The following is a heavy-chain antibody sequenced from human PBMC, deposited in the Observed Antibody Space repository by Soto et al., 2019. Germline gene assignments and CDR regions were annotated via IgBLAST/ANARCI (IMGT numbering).Heavy chain of an antibody. J-gene: IGHJ3*02. V-gene: IGHV1-2*02. CDR3: ARDRSDDKVWGSYSLGHGAFDI. D-gene: IGHD3-16*01. CDR2: INPNTGGT. Sequence: ASVKVSCKASGFSLTGYYFHWIRAAPGQGLEWLGWINPNTGGTTYAQKFQGRVTLTWDTSINTAYMELSSLRPDDTAMYYCARDRSDDKVWGSYSLGHGAFDIWGQGTMVTVSS. CDR1: GFSLTGYY.